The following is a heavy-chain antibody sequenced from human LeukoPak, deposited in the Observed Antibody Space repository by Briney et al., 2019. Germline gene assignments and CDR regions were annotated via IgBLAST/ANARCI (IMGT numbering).Heavy chain of an antibody. V-gene: IGHV3-48*01. CDR2: ISSSSSTI. CDR3: AREGTIAVAGDYFDY. CDR1: GFTFSSYS. D-gene: IGHD6-19*01. J-gene: IGHJ4*02. Sequence: GGSLTLSCAASGFTFSSYSMNWVRQAPGKGLEWVSYISSSSSTIYYADSVKGRFTISRDNAKNSLYLQMNSLRAEDTAVYYCAREGTIAVAGDYFDYWGQGTLVTVSS.